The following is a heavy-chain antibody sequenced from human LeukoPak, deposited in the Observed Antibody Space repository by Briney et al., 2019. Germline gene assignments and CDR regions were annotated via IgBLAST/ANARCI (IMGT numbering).Heavy chain of an antibody. CDR3: AKDTGLWFGELFSYFDY. Sequence: SGGSLRLSCAASGFTFDDYAMHWVRQAPGKGLEWVSGISWNSGSIGYADSVKGRFTISRDNAKNSLYLQMNSLRAEDTALYYCAKDTGLWFGELFSYFDYWGQGTLVTVSS. CDR1: GFTFDDYA. J-gene: IGHJ4*02. CDR2: ISWNSGSI. D-gene: IGHD3-10*01. V-gene: IGHV3-9*01.